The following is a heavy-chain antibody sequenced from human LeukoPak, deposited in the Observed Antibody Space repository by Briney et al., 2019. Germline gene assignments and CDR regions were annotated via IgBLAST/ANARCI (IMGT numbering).Heavy chain of an antibody. CDR1: GFTFSDYY. Sequence: PGGSLRLSCAASGFTFSDYYMSWIRQAPGKGLEWVSYISSSGSTIYYADSVKGRFTISRDNAKNSLYLQMNSLRAEDTAVYYCARSGEVLLWFGESSDGLTIFDYWGQGTLVTVSS. V-gene: IGHV3-11*01. D-gene: IGHD3-10*01. J-gene: IGHJ4*02. CDR2: ISSSGSTI. CDR3: ARSGEVLLWFGESSDGLTIFDY.